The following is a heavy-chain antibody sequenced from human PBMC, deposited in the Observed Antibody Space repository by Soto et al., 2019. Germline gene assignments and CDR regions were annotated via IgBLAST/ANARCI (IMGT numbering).Heavy chain of an antibody. J-gene: IGHJ5*02. D-gene: IGHD2-15*01. CDR2: ISPHNGNT. V-gene: IGHV1-18*01. Sequence: ASVKVSCKTSGYTFTTYGVSWVRQAPGQGLEWMGWISPHNGNTNYAQRFQDRVVLTTDTSTNTAYMELGSLGSDDTALYYCAREDGYCSGGTCRSGGWLDPWGQRTLDTVSS. CDR1: GYTFTTYG. CDR3: AREDGYCSGGTCRSGGWLDP.